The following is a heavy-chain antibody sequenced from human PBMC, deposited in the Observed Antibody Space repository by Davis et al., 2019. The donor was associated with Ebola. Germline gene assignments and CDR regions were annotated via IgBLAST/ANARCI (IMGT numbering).Heavy chain of an antibody. J-gene: IGHJ4*02. CDR3: ARGSDY. CDR2: ISSSSSTI. V-gene: IGHV3-48*04. Sequence: GESLKISCAASGFTFSRYSMNWVRQDPGKGLEWVSYISSSSSTISYADSVKGRFTISRDNAKNSLYMQMNSLRAEDTAVYYCARGSDYWGQGTLVTVSS. CDR1: GFTFSRYS.